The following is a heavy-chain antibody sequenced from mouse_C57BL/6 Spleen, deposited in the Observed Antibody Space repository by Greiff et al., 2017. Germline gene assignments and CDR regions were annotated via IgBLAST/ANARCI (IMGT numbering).Heavy chain of an antibody. V-gene: IGHV3-6*01. CDR1: GYSITSGYY. CDR2: ISYDGSN. CDR3: ASYYGSSYLSFDV. J-gene: IGHJ1*01. D-gene: IGHD1-1*01. Sequence: EVQLVESGPGLVKPSQSLSLPCSVTGYSITSGYYWNWIRQFPGNKLEWMGYISYDGSNNYNPSLKNRISITRDTSKNQFFLKLNSVTTEDTATYYCASYYGSSYLSFDVWGAVTTVTVSS.